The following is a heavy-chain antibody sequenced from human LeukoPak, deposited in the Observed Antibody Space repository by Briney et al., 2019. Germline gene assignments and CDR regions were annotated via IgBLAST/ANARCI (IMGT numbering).Heavy chain of an antibody. V-gene: IGHV3-7*01. CDR2: IKQDGGEK. Sequence: PGGSLRLSCAASGFTFSSYWMSWVRQAPGKGLEWVANIKQDGGEKYYVDSVKGRFTISRDNAKNSLYRQMNSLRAEDTAVYYCARRFLEWLMNKDAFDIWGQGIMVTVSS. J-gene: IGHJ3*02. CDR1: GFTFSSYW. CDR3: ARRFLEWLMNKDAFDI. D-gene: IGHD3-3*01.